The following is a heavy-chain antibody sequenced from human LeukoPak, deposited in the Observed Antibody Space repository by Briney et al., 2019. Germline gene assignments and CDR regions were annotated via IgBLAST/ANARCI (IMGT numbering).Heavy chain of an antibody. J-gene: IGHJ4*02. D-gene: IGHD6-13*01. Sequence: SETLSLTCTVSGGSISSYYWSWIRQPPGKGPEWIGYIYYSGSTNYNPSLKSRVTISVDTSKNQFSLKLSSVTAADTAVYYCARSATAAGTQGYWGQGTLVTVSS. CDR1: GGSISSYY. CDR3: ARSATAAGTQGY. V-gene: IGHV4-59*08. CDR2: IYYSGST.